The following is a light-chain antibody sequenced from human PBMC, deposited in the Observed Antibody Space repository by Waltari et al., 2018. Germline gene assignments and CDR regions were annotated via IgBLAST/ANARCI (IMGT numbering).Light chain of an antibody. J-gene: IGKJ3*01. Sequence: DIQMTQSPSPLSASVGDRVTITCRANQTISSYFNWYQQQPGKAPRLLIYATSRLQSGVPSRFSGSRSGTDFTLTISSLHPEDFATYYCQQSYSSPPFTVGPGTKVDIK. CDR1: QTISSY. CDR2: ATS. V-gene: IGKV1-39*01. CDR3: QQSYSSPPFT.